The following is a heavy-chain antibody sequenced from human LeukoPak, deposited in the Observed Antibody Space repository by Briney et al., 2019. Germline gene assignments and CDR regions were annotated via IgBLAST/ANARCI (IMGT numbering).Heavy chain of an antibody. Sequence: GGSLRLSCAASGFTFSNYWMNWVRQAPGKGLEWVANIKQDGSEKYYMDSVKGRFTISRDNAKNTLYLQMNSLRAEDTAVYYCAKELSGSLDAFDIWGQGTMVTVSS. J-gene: IGHJ3*02. V-gene: IGHV3-7*01. CDR1: GFTFSNYW. D-gene: IGHD1-26*01. CDR2: IKQDGSEK. CDR3: AKELSGSLDAFDI.